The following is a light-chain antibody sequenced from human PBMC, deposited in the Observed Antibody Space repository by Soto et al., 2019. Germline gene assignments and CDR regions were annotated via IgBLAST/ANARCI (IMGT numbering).Light chain of an antibody. V-gene: IGLV2-14*01. CDR3: STFGGTGV. CDR1: SSDIGRYNY. J-gene: IGLJ1*01. Sequence: QSVLTQPDSVSGSPGQSIAISCTGTSSDIGRYNYVSWYQQHPGKAPKLMIYEVTNRPSGVSNRFSGSKSGNTASLTITGLQADDEADYYCSTFGGTGVFGTGTSSPS. CDR2: EVT.